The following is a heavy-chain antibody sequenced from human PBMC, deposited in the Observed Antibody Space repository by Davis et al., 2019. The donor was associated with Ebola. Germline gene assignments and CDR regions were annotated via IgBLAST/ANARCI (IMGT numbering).Heavy chain of an antibody. D-gene: IGHD2-15*01. Sequence: GESLNLPRPSPGFIFSNYDMSWVRQAPGKGLEWVSIVSGSGGHTHYSDPVRCRFTISRDNSKNTLYLQMNSLRAEDTATYYCARYCHYPDCSYFDCWGQGTVVAVSS. CDR1: GFIFSNYD. V-gene: IGHV3-23*01. J-gene: IGHJ4*02. CDR3: ARYCHYPDCSYFDC. CDR2: VSGSGGHT.